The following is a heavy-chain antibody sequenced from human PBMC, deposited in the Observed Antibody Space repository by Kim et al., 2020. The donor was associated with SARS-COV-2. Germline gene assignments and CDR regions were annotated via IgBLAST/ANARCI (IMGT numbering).Heavy chain of an antibody. J-gene: IGHJ4*02. Sequence: GGSLRLSCTASGFTFRTYGMHWVRQAPGKGLEWVALISYDASKEYYADSVKGRFTISIDNSKNTLYLQMNTLGAEDTAVYFCARETGDGSGAFGYWGKGT. CDR2: ISYDASKE. D-gene: IGHD3-10*01. CDR1: GFTFRTYG. CDR3: ARETGDGSGAFGY. V-gene: IGHV3-33*05.